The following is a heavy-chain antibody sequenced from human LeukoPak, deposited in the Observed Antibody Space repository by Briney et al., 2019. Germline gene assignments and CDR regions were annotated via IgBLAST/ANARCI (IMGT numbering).Heavy chain of an antibody. CDR2: ISSDGTNK. CDR1: RFTFRNYA. Sequence: GGSLRLSCAASRFTFRNYAMHWVRQAPGKGLEWVAVISSDGTNKDYADSVKGRFTISRDNSKNTLYLQMNSLRAEDTAVYYCARESINHFDYWGQGTLVTVSS. J-gene: IGHJ4*02. CDR3: ARESINHFDY. V-gene: IGHV3-30*04.